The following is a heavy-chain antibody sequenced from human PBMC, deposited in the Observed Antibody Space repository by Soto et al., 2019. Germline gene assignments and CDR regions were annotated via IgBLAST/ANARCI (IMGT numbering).Heavy chain of an antibody. CDR3: AKDAVSYNGIYDAFDG. D-gene: IGHD1-26*01. CDR2: IWYDGSNK. V-gene: IGHV3-33*06. J-gene: IGHJ3*01. Sequence: GGSLRLSCAASGFTFSSYGMHWVRQAPGKGLEWVAVIWYDGSNKYYADSVKGRFTISRDNSKNTLYLQMNNLRVEDTAIYYCAKDAVSYNGIYDAFDGWGKGTVVTVAS. CDR1: GFTFSSYG.